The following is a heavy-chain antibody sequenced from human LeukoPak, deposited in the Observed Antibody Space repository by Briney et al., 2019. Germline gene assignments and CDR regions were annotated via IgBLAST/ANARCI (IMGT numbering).Heavy chain of an antibody. CDR2: IIPIFGTA. D-gene: IGHD3-22*01. V-gene: IGHV1-69*13. J-gene: IGHJ5*02. CDR1: GGTFSSYA. Sequence: ASVKVSCKASGGTFSSYAISWVRQAPGQGLEWMGGIIPIFGTANHAQKFQGRVTITADESTSTAYMELSSLRSEDTAVYYCARALTDSSGYYYFGNWFDPWGQGTLVTVSS. CDR3: ARALTDSSGYYYFGNWFDP.